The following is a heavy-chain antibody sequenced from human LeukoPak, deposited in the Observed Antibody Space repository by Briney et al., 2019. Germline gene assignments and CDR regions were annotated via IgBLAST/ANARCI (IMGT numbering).Heavy chain of an antibody. CDR3: ARDNYYGSGSYYPGLFDP. D-gene: IGHD3-10*01. CDR2: ISYIGST. Sequence: PSETLSLTCAVSDDSFSSHYWTWIRQPPGKGLEWIGYISYIGSTTYNPSLKSRVTISIDTSMNQFSLKLTSVTAADTAVYYCARDNYYGSGSYYPGLFDPWGQGTLVTVSS. J-gene: IGHJ5*02. CDR1: DDSFSSHY. V-gene: IGHV4-59*11.